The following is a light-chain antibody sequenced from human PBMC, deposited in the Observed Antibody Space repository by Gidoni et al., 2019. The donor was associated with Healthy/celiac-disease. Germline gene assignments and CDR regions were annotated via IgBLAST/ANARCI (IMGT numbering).Light chain of an antibody. CDR2: LGS. V-gene: IGKV2-28*01. CDR1: QSLLHSNGYNY. Sequence: DIVMTQSPLSLPVTPGEPASISCRSSQSLLHSNGYNYLDWYLQKPGQSPQLLIYLGSNRASGVPDRFSGSGSGTDFTLKISRVEAEDVGVYYCMQALQTPWTFVQXTKVEIK. CDR3: MQALQTPWT. J-gene: IGKJ1*01.